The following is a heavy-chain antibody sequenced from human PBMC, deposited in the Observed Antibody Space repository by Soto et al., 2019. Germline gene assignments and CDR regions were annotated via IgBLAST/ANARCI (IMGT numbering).Heavy chain of an antibody. D-gene: IGHD3-9*01. J-gene: IGHJ5*02. CDR3: ARGGYYDILTGYYKEPLNWFDP. CDR1: GFTFSSYA. CDR2: ISYDGSNK. V-gene: IGHV3-30-3*01. Sequence: GGSLRLSCAASGFTFSSYAMHWVRQAPGKGLEWVAVISYDGSNKYYADSVKGRFTISRDNSKNTLYLQMNSLRAEDTAVYYCARGGYYDILTGYYKEPLNWFDPWGQRTLVTVSS.